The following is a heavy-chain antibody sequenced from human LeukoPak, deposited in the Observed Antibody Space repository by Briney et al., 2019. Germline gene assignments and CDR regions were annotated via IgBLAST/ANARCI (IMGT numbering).Heavy chain of an antibody. CDR3: AKDSAPYYYDSSGASFFAFDI. D-gene: IGHD3-22*01. CDR1: GFNFNTYG. V-gene: IGHV3-33*03. Sequence: GGSLRLSCAASGFNFNTYGMHWVRQTPGKGLEWVAVIWHDGSDEYYADSVKGRFTISRDNAKNSLYLQMNSLRAEDTALYYCAKDSAPYYYDSSGASFFAFDIWGQGTMVTVSS. CDR2: IWHDGSDE. J-gene: IGHJ3*02.